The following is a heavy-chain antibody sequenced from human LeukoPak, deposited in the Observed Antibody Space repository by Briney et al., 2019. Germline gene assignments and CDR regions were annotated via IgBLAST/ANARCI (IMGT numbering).Heavy chain of an antibody. Sequence: PGGSLRLSCAASGFTFSRYTMNWVRRAPGKGLEWISYISSSSSTIYYADSVKGRFTISRDNANNSVNLQMNSLRAEDTAVYYCATGVSGPIDSWGQGTLVTVSS. CDR2: ISSSSSTI. D-gene: IGHD5-12*01. CDR3: ATGVSGPIDS. V-gene: IGHV3-48*01. J-gene: IGHJ4*02. CDR1: GFTFSRYT.